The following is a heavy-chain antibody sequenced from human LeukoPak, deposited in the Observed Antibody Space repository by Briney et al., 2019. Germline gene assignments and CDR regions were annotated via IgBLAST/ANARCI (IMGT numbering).Heavy chain of an antibody. CDR1: GYTFTTSG. Sequence: ASVKVSCKASGYTFTTSGFSWVRQAPGQGLEWMGIINPTGGSTTYAQKFQGRVTMTRDTSTSTVYMELSSLRSDDTAVYYCARTAARRFDYWGQGTLVTVSS. V-gene: IGHV1-46*01. CDR2: INPTGGST. CDR3: ARTAARRFDY. J-gene: IGHJ4*02. D-gene: IGHD6-6*01.